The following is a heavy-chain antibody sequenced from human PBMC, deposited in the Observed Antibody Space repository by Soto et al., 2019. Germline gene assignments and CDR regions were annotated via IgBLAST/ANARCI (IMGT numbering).Heavy chain of an antibody. Sequence: GASVKVSCKASGGTFSSYTISWVRQAPGQGLEWMGRIIPILGIANYAQKFQGRVTITADKSTSTAYMELSSLRSEDTAVYYCATEDRIRSTSWQDYYYGMDVWGQGTTVTAP. V-gene: IGHV1-69*04. CDR1: GGTFSSYT. J-gene: IGHJ6*02. CDR2: IIPILGIA. D-gene: IGHD2-2*01. CDR3: ATEDRIRSTSWQDYYYGMDV.